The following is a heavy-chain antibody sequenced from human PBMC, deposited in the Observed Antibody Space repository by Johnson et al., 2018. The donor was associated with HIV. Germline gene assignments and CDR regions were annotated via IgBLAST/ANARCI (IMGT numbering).Heavy chain of an antibody. CDR2: INWNGGST. Sequence: VQLVESGGGVVRPGGSLRLSCAASGFTFDDYGMSWVRQAPGKGLEWVSGINWNGGSTGYAGSVKGRFTLSRDNARNTLYLQMNSPRAVDTALYYCARDDTPLIAAAGLDAFDIWGQGTMVTVSS. V-gene: IGHV3-20*04. J-gene: IGHJ3*02. D-gene: IGHD6-13*01. CDR1: GFTFDDYG. CDR3: ARDDTPLIAAAGLDAFDI.